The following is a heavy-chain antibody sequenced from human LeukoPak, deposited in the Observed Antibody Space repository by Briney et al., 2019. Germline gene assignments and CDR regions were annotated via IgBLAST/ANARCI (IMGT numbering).Heavy chain of an antibody. V-gene: IGHV3-7*01. CDR1: GFTFSRYW. CDR3: AREAY. CDR2: VKEDGSQK. J-gene: IGHJ4*02. Sequence: GSLRLSCAASGFTFSRYWMSWVRQAPGKGLEWVASVKEDGSQKNYADTVKGRFSISRDNAKKSLVLQMNSLRADDTAVYYCAREAYWGAGTLVTVSS.